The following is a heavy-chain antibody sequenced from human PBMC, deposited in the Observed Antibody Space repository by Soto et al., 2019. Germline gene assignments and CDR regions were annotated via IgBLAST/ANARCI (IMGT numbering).Heavy chain of an antibody. J-gene: IGHJ4*02. V-gene: IGHV3-23*01. CDR3: AKDAGWLRSLYYFDY. Sequence: GSLRLSCAASGFTFSSYAMSWVRQAPGKGLEWVSAISGSGGSTYYADSVKGRFTISRDNSKNTLYLQMNSLRAEDTAVYYCAKDAGWLRSLYYFDYWGQGTLVTVYS. D-gene: IGHD5-12*01. CDR2: ISGSGGST. CDR1: GFTFSSYA.